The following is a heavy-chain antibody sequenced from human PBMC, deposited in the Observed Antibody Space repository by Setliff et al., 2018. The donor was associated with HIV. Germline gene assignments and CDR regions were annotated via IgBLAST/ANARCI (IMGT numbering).Heavy chain of an antibody. Sequence: SVKVSCKTSGGTFGSYDVGWVRQAPGQGLEWMGEIIPMFGKPNYAQRFQGRLTITADESTHTAYMDLSSLRSEDTAVYYCARGTNHDFLTGCYVYWGQGTQVTVSS. CDR1: GGTFGSYD. CDR3: ARGTNHDFLTGCYVY. V-gene: IGHV1-69*13. CDR2: IIPMFGKP. J-gene: IGHJ4*02. D-gene: IGHD3-9*01.